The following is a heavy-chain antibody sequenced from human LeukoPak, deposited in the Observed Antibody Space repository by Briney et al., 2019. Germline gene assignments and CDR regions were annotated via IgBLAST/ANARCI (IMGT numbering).Heavy chain of an antibody. CDR2: IIPIFGTA. V-gene: IGHV1-69*13. D-gene: IGHD3-22*01. Sequence: VASVKVSCKASGGTFSSYAIGWVRQAPGQGLEWMGGIIPIFGTANYAQKFQGRVTITADESTSTAYMELSSLRSEDTAVYYCARWHDSSGAFDYWGQGTLVTVSS. J-gene: IGHJ4*02. CDR3: ARWHDSSGAFDY. CDR1: GGTFSSYA.